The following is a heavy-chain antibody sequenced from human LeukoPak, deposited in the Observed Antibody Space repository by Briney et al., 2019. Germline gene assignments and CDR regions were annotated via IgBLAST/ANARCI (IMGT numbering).Heavy chain of an antibody. Sequence: ASVKVSCRASGGTFSNYPIIWVRQAPGRGLEWLGGIIPIYGTANYALMFQGRITLTAHESTATAYMELRSLTSDDTAMYFCATHTGGYNYWWFDIWGQGTLVTVSS. CDR2: IIPIYGTA. J-gene: IGHJ5*02. CDR3: ATHTGGYNYWWFDI. V-gene: IGHV1-69*13. CDR1: GGTFSNYP. D-gene: IGHD5-24*01.